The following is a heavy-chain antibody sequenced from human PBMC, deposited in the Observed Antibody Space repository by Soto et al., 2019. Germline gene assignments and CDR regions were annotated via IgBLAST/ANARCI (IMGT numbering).Heavy chain of an antibody. V-gene: IGHV4-59*01. J-gene: IGHJ5*02. CDR2: IHNRGTT. D-gene: IGHD3-22*01. CDR1: GDTSTSYY. Sequence: QVQLQESGPGLVKPSETLSLTCAVSGDTSTSYYWGWIRQPPGKGLQWIGYIHNRGTTSYNPSLNRRVNISLNMSKKQFSLKLSSVTSADTAVYYCARDYYDSVSYTWFAPWGQGILVTVSS. CDR3: ARDYYDSVSYTWFAP.